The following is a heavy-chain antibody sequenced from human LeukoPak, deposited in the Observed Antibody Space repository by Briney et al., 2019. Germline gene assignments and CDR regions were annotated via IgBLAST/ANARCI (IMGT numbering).Heavy chain of an antibody. D-gene: IGHD2-15*01. CDR1: GFTFSSYA. V-gene: IGHV3-23*01. CDR3: AKDSSLEDMSFDY. Sequence: GGSLRLSCAASGFTFSSYAMSWVRQAPGKGLEWVSAISGSGGSTYYADSVKGRFTISRDNSKNTLYLQMNSLRAEDTAVYYYAKDSSLEDMSFDYWGQGTLVTVSS. J-gene: IGHJ4*02. CDR2: ISGSGGST.